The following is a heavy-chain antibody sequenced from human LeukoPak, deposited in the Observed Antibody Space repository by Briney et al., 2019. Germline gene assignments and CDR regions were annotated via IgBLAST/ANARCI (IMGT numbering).Heavy chain of an antibody. V-gene: IGHV3-30*03. CDR3: ARARYTSGWETLDY. CDR1: GFTFSNYG. Sequence: GRSLRLSCAASGFTFSNYGMHWVRQAPGKGLEWVVVISYDGSNKYYADSVKGRFTISRDNSKNTLYLQMNSLRAEDTAVYYCARARYTSGWETLDYWGQGTLVTVSS. D-gene: IGHD6-19*01. J-gene: IGHJ4*02. CDR2: ISYDGSNK.